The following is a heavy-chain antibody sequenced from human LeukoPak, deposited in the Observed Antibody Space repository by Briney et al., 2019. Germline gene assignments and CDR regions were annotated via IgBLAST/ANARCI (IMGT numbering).Heavy chain of an antibody. D-gene: IGHD4-17*01. V-gene: IGHV5-51*01. J-gene: IGHJ6*03. Sequence: GESLKISCKGSGYSFTSYWIGWVRQMPGKGLEWMGIIYPGDSYTRYSPSFQGQVTISADKSISTAYLQWSSLKASDTAMFYCARTTELYGDYDYCMDVWGKGTTVTVSS. CDR2: IYPGDSYT. CDR1: GYSFTSYW. CDR3: ARTTELYGDYDYCMDV.